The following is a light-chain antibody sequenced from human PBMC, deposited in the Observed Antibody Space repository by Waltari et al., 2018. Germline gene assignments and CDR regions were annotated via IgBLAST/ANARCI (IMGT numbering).Light chain of an antibody. CDR1: QGIRSY. Sequence: DIQLTQSPSFLSASVGARAIITCRSSQGIRSYLAWYQQKPGKPPKLLIYAASTLQSGVPSRFSGSGSGTEFTLTISSLQPEDFATYYCQQLNSYPLTFGGGAKVEIK. CDR3: QQLNSYPLT. V-gene: IGKV1-9*01. J-gene: IGKJ4*01. CDR2: AAS.